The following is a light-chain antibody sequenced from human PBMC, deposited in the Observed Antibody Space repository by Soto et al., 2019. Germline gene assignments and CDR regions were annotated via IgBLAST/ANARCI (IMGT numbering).Light chain of an antibody. CDR1: QSVSSSY. V-gene: IGKV3-20*01. Sequence: IVLTQSPGTLSLSPWERATLSCRASQSVSSSYLAWYQQKPGQAPRLLVFGASSRATGVPDRFSGSGSGTDFTLTISGLEPEDFALYYCQQYHNSPLTFGQGTKVDIK. CDR2: GAS. J-gene: IGKJ1*01. CDR3: QQYHNSPLT.